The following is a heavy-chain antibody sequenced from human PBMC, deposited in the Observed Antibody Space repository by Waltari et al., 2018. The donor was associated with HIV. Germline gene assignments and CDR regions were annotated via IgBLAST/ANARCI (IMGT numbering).Heavy chain of an antibody. V-gene: IGHV4-38-2*02. J-gene: IGHJ3*02. CDR1: GYSISSGYY. Sequence: QVQLQESGPGLVKPSETLSLTRPVSGYSISSGYYWGWIRQPPGKGLEWIGSIYHSGSTYYNPSLKSRVTISVDTSKNQFSLKLSSVTAADTAVYYCAREGLKLLWFGNRPDIWGQGTMVTVSS. D-gene: IGHD3-10*01. CDR3: AREGLKLLWFGNRPDI. CDR2: IYHSGST.